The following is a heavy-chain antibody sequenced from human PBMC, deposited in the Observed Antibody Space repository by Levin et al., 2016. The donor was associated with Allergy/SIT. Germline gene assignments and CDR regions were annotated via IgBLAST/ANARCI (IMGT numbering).Heavy chain of an antibody. CDR3: ASIGGYCSSTSCFDY. Sequence: VRQMPGKGLEWVSYISSSGSTIYYADSVKGRFTISRDNAKNSLYLQMNSLRAEDTAVYYCASIGGYCSSTSCFDYWGQGTLVTVSS. D-gene: IGHD2-2*01. V-gene: IGHV3-11*01. CDR2: ISSSGSTI. J-gene: IGHJ4*02.